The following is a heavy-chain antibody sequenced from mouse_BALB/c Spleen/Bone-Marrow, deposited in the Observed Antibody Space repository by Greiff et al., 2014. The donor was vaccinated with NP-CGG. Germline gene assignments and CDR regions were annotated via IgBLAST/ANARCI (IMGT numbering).Heavy chain of an antibody. Sequence: DLVKPGASVKLSCKASGYTFTSYWINWIKQRPGQGLEWIGRIAPGSGSTYYNEKFKGKAILTVDTSSSTAYIQLSRLSSEDSAFYFYAYGRYHFDYWGQGTTLTVSS. CDR1: GYTFTSYW. CDR2: IAPGSGST. CDR3: AYGRYHFDY. D-gene: IGHD1-1*01. J-gene: IGHJ2*01. V-gene: IGHV1S41*01.